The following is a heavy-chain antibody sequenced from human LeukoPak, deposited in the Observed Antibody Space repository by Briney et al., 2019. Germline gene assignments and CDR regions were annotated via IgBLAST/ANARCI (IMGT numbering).Heavy chain of an antibody. CDR2: IFYSGSA. CDR3: ARADGDYSWFDP. J-gene: IGHJ5*02. CDR1: GGSINSYY. D-gene: IGHD4-17*01. V-gene: IGHV4-59*01. Sequence: SETLSLTCTVSGGSINSYYWSWIRQPPGKGLEWIGYIFYSGSANYNPPLNSRVTISVHTSKNQFSLKLTSVTAADTAVYYCARADGDYSWFDPWGQGTLVTVSS.